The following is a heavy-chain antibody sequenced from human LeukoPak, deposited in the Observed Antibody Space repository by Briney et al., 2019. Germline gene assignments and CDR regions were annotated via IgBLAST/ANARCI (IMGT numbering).Heavy chain of an antibody. CDR3: AGLTDHRSPKSIFFDY. Sequence: GASVKVSCKASGYTFTAYYMHWVRQAPGQGLEWMGWINPNSGGTNYAQKFQGRVTMTRDTSISTAYMELSRLRSDDTAVYYCAGLTDHRSPKSIFFDYWGQGTLVTVSS. D-gene: IGHD3-3*02. CDR2: INPNSGGT. V-gene: IGHV1-2*02. J-gene: IGHJ4*02. CDR1: GYTFTAYY.